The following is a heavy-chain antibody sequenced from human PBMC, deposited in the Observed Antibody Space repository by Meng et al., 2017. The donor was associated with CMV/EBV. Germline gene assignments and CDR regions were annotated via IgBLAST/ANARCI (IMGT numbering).Heavy chain of an antibody. D-gene: IGHD3-3*01. CDR2: INHSGST. J-gene: IGHJ4*02. CDR1: GGSFTGYY. V-gene: IGHV4-34*01. CDR3: ARGAYDFWSGKDDY. Sequence: SETLSLTCAVYGGSFTGYYWSWIRQPPGKGLEWIGEINHSGSTNYNPSLKTRVTISVDTSKNQFSLKLSSVTAADTAVYYCARGAYDFWSGKDDYWGQGTLVTVSS.